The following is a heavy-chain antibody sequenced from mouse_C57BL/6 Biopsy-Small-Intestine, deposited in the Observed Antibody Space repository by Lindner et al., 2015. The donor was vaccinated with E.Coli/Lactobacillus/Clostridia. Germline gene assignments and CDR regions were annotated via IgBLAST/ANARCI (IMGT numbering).Heavy chain of an antibody. D-gene: IGHD3-3*01. CDR1: GYAFTNYL. CDR3: ARKGTGYFDY. Sequence: VRVQESGSELVRPGTSVKVSCRASGYAFTNYLIEWVKQRPGQGLEWIGVINPGSAGTNYNEKFKGKATLTADKSSSIAYMQLSSLTSEDSAVYFCARKGTGYFDYWGQGTTLTVSS. CDR2: INPGSAGT. V-gene: IGHV1-54*01. J-gene: IGHJ2*01.